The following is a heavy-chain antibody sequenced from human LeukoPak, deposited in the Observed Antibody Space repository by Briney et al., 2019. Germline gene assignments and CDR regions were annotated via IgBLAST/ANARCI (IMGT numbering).Heavy chain of an antibody. CDR3: ARDVVILAFDI. CDR2: ISYDGSNK. V-gene: IGHV3-30-3*01. Sequence: GGSLRLSCAASGFIFTNFAMHWVRQAPGKGLEWVAVISYDGSNKYYADSVKGRFTISRDNSKNTLYLQMNSLRAEDTAVYYCARDVVILAFDIWGQGTMVTVSS. CDR1: GFIFTNFA. D-gene: IGHD3-22*01. J-gene: IGHJ3*02.